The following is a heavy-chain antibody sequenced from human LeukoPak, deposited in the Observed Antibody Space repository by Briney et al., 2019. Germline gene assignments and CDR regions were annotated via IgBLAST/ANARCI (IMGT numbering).Heavy chain of an antibody. Sequence: PGGSLRLSCAASGFTFNSYAMSWVRQAPGKGLEWVSTISGSGGSTYYADSVKGRFTISRDSSKNTLYLQMNSLRAEDAAVYYCAKAPVTTCSGAYCYPFDYWGQGTLVTVSS. V-gene: IGHV3-23*01. CDR3: AKAPVTTCSGAYCYPFDY. D-gene: IGHD2-15*01. CDR1: GFTFNSYA. CDR2: ISGSGGST. J-gene: IGHJ4*02.